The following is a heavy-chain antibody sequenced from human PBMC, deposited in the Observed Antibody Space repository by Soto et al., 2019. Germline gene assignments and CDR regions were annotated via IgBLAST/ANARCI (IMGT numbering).Heavy chain of an antibody. CDR3: ATGPARTTFHWFDP. J-gene: IGHJ5*02. D-gene: IGHD1-1*01. CDR1: GGSISSNGYY. Sequence: QLQLQASGPRLVKPSETLSLTCTVSGGSISSNGYYWAWIRQPPGKGLEWIGTIYYSGNTYYNPSPESRSSIPGRTPKNQVSLKGNSVPAPDTAVYSCATGPARTTFHWFDPWGQEPLSPSPQ. V-gene: IGHV4-39*01. CDR2: IYYSGNT.